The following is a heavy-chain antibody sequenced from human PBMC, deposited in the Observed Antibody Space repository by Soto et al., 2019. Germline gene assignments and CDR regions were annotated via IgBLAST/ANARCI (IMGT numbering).Heavy chain of an antibody. D-gene: IGHD1-1*01. CDR3: AKTGTDGSWFDP. Sequence: SGPTLVNPTHTLTLTCTFSGFSLSTSGMRVSWIRQPPGKALEWLARIDWDDDKFYSTTLKTRLPISKDISKNQVVLTMTNMDPVDTATYYCAKTGTDGSWFDPWGLGTLVTVSS. CDR2: IDWDDDK. J-gene: IGHJ5*02. CDR1: GFSLSTSGMR. V-gene: IGHV2-70*04.